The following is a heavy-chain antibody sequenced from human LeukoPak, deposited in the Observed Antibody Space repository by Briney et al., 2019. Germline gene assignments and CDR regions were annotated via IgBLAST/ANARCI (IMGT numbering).Heavy chain of an antibody. CDR3: ARERIVVVPAARPDGAYYYYYGMDV. CDR1: GYTFTIYA. Sequence: VAAVKVSFKASGYTFTIYAMHWVRQAPGQRGERMGWINAGNGNKKYSQKFQGRVTITRDTSASTAYMELSSLRSEDTAVYYCARERIVVVPAARPDGAYYYYYGMDVWGKGTTVTVSS. CDR2: INAGNGNK. V-gene: IGHV1-3*01. J-gene: IGHJ6*04. D-gene: IGHD2-2*01.